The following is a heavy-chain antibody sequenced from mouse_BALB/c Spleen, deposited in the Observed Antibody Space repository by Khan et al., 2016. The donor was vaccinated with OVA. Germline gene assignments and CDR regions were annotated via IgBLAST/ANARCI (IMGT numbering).Heavy chain of an antibody. CDR1: DYTFTNYW. CDR2: INPSPDYT. J-gene: IGHJ3*01. D-gene: IGHD1-1*01. CDR3: VNHGSSSAWFTY. V-gene: IGHV1-7*01. Sequence: VQLVESGAELAKPGASVKMSCKASDYTFTNYWMHWVKQRPGPGLEWIGYINPSPDYTEYNQKFKDKATLTADTSSSTAYMQLRSLTSEDSAVYYCVNHGSSSAWFTYWGQGTLVTVSA.